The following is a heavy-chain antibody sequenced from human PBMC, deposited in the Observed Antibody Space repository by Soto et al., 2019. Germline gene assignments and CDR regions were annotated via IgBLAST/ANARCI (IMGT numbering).Heavy chain of an antibody. J-gene: IGHJ4*02. CDR3: ERGDEVLIVWYYFDY. CDR2: ISYDGSNK. Sequence: GGSLRLSCVASGFTFSSYAMHWVRQTPGKGLEWVAVISYDGSNKYYADSVKGRFTISRDNSKNTLFLQMNSLRAEDTAVYYCERGDEVLIVWYYFDYWGQGTLVTVS. CDR1: GFTFSSYA. V-gene: IGHV3-30-3*01. D-gene: IGHD2-15*01.